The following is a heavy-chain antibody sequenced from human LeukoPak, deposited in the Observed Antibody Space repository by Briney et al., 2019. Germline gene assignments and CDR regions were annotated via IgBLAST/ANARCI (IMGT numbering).Heavy chain of an antibody. D-gene: IGHD6-13*01. J-gene: IGHJ3*01. CDR1: GFTVSSYG. CDR3: AKARIAAAGTGAFDV. Sequence: GGSLRLSCAASGFTVSSYGMAWVRLAPGKGLEWVSAFSATDGSAQYAESVKGRFTISRDNSKNSLYLQMNSLRDEDTAVYYCAKARIAAAGTGAFDVWGQGTMVTVSS. V-gene: IGHV3-23*01. CDR2: FSATDGSA.